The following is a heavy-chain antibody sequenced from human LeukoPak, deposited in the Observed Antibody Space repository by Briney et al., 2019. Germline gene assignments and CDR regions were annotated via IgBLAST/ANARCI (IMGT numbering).Heavy chain of an antibody. J-gene: IGHJ4*02. V-gene: IGHV4-31*03. CDR1: GGSISSGGYY. D-gene: IGHD3-22*01. Sequence: PSQTLSLTCTVSGGSISSGGYYWSWIRQHPGKGLEWIGYIYYSGSTYSNPSLKSRVTISVDTSKNQFSLKLSSVTAADTAVYYCARDPLGSGYYFDYWGQGTLVTVSS. CDR2: IYYSGST. CDR3: ARDPLGSGYYFDY.